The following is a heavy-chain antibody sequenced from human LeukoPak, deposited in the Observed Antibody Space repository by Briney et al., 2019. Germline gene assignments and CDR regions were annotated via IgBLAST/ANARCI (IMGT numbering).Heavy chain of an antibody. CDR2: ISTYDDNI. Sequence: ASVKVSCKASGYTFTTYGLSWVRQAPGQGLEWLGWISTYDDNIKYAQSLQGRLTLTIDASTSTAYMELRSLTSDDTAVYYCARETYSNILTGTDYWGPGTLVTVSS. CDR1: GYTFTTYG. V-gene: IGHV1-18*01. J-gene: IGHJ4*02. D-gene: IGHD3-9*01. CDR3: ARETYSNILTGTDY.